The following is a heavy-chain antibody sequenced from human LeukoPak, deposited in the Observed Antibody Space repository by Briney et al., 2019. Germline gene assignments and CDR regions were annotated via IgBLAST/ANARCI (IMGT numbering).Heavy chain of an antibody. Sequence: SETLSLTCTVSGGSISSYYWSWIRQPPGKGLEWIGYIYYSGSTNYNPSLKSRVTISVDTSKNQFSLKLSSVTAADTAVYYCASSLVGGGYYYGMDVWGQGTTVTVSS. CDR2: IYYSGST. V-gene: IGHV4-59*08. J-gene: IGHJ6*02. D-gene: IGHD3-10*01. CDR3: ASSLVGGGYYYGMDV. CDR1: GGSISSYY.